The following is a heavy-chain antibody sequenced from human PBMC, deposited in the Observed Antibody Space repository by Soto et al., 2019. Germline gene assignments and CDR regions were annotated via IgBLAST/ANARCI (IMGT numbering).Heavy chain of an antibody. CDR3: AKDYYSDSNGSHFDY. CDR2: IYYSGST. V-gene: IGHV4-59*01. J-gene: IGHJ4*02. Sequence: SETLSLTCTVSGGSISSYYWSWIRQPPGKGLEWIGYIYYSGSTNYNPSLKSRVTISVDTSKNQFSLKLSSVTAADTALYYCAKDYYSDSNGSHFDYWGQGTQVTVSS. CDR1: GGSISSYY. D-gene: IGHD3-22*01.